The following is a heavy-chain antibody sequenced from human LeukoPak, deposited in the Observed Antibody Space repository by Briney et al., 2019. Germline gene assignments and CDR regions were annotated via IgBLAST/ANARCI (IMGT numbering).Heavy chain of an antibody. Sequence: SGGSLRLSCAASGFRFDTYGMHWVRQAPGKGLEWVAVIWYDGSNKYYADSVKGRFTISRDNSKKTLYLQMNSLRAEDTAVYYCAKDSGSYYPTYYFDYWGQGTLVTVSS. CDR2: IWYDGSNK. CDR3: AKDSGSYYPTYYFDY. D-gene: IGHD1-26*01. J-gene: IGHJ4*02. CDR1: GFRFDTYG. V-gene: IGHV3-33*06.